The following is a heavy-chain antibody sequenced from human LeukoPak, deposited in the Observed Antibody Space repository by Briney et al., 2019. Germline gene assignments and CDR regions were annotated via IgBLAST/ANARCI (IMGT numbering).Heavy chain of an antibody. CDR3: ARDGQGLHY. V-gene: IGHV3-23*01. CDR2: ISGSGGST. D-gene: IGHD4-11*01. J-gene: IGHJ4*02. CDR1: GGSISSSD. Sequence: ETLSLTCAVSGGSISSSDWWSWVRQPPGKGLEWVSAISGSGGSTYYADSVKGRFTISRDNSKNTLYLQMNSLRDEDTAVYYCARDGQGLHYWGQGALVTVSS.